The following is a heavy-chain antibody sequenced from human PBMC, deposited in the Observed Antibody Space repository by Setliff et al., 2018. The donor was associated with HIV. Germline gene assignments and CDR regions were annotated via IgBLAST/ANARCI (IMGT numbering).Heavy chain of an antibody. V-gene: IGHV1-18*01. CDR3: ARASGGNSVENGFDT. CDR2: ISNYNGNT. J-gene: IGHJ3*02. D-gene: IGHD1-26*01. Sequence: ASVKVSCKTSDHTFTNYGIYWVRQAPGQGLEWMGWISNYNGNTNYAQKFHGRVTMTTDTSTRTAYMEMRGLTYDDTAVYYCARASGGNSVENGFDTWGQGTMVTVSS. CDR1: DHTFTNYG.